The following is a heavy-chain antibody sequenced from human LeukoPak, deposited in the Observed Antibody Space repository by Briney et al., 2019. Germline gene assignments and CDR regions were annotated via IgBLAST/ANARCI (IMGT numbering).Heavy chain of an antibody. CDR2: FDAEDGET. CDR3: ATDGESGGYSFKNAFDI. CDR1: GYTLNTLS. J-gene: IGHJ3*02. D-gene: IGHD5-18*01. Sequence: ASVKVSCKVSGYTLNTLSMHWVRQATGKRLEWMACFDAEDGETIYAQKFKGRVNMNEDTSTDTAYMELSSLRSEDTAVYYCATDGESGGYSFKNAFDIWGQGTMVTVSS. V-gene: IGHV1-24*01.